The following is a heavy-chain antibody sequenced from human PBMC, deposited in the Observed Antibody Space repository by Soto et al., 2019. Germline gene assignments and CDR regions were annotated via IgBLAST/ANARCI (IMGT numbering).Heavy chain of an antibody. D-gene: IGHD6-13*01. J-gene: IGHJ6*02. CDR1: GGSISSSNW. CDR3: ARVAIEAAALYYYYYGMDV. CDR2: IYHSGST. V-gene: IGHV4-4*02. Sequence: SETRSLTCAGSGGSISSSNWWSWVRQPPGKGLEWIGEIYHSGSTNYNPSLKSRVTISVDKSKNQFSLKLSSVTAADTAVYYCARVAIEAAALYYYYYGMDVWGQGTTVTVSS.